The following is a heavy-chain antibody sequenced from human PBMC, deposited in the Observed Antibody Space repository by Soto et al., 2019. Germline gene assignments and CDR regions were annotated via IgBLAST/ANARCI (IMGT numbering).Heavy chain of an antibody. J-gene: IGHJ3*02. CDR3: ARENLPHYDILTGYSLGAFDI. V-gene: IGHV1-18*01. D-gene: IGHD3-9*01. CDR1: GYTFTSYG. CDR2: ISAYNGNT. Sequence: QVQLVQSGAEVKKPGASVKVSCKASGYTFTSYGISWVRQAPGQGLEWMGWISAYNGNTNYAQKLQGRVTMTTDTSTSTAYMELRSLRSDDTAVYYCARENLPHYDILTGYSLGAFDIWGQGTMVTVSS.